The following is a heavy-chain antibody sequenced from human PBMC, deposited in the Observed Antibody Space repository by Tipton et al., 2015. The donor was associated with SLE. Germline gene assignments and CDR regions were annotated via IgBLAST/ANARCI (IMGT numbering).Heavy chain of an antibody. D-gene: IGHD2-15*01. J-gene: IGHJ4*02. CDR1: GGSFSGYS. V-gene: IGHV4-34*01. Sequence: TLSLTCAVDGGSFSGYSWTWIRQSPGKGLEWIGEMHHSGITNYNPSLKSRVTISVDTSTNHCTLKMSSVTAADTAVYYCARQNLGYCSGGVCYRDADYWSQGTPVTVSS. CDR2: MHHSGIT. CDR3: ARQNLGYCSGGVCYRDADY.